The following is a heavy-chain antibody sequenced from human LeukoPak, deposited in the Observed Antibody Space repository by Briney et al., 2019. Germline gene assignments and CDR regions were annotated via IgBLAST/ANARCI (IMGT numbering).Heavy chain of an antibody. V-gene: IGHV4-30-2*01. D-gene: IGHD1-1*01. CDR3: ARVGSDWNDVRYNWFDP. Sequence: SQTLSLTCAVSGGSISSGDYSWSWIRQPPGKGLEWIGYIFQSGSTYYNPSLKSRVTISVDRSKNQFSLKLSSVTAADTAVYYCARVGSDWNDVRYNWFDPWGQETLVTVSS. CDR2: IFQSGST. J-gene: IGHJ5*02. CDR1: GGSISSGDYS.